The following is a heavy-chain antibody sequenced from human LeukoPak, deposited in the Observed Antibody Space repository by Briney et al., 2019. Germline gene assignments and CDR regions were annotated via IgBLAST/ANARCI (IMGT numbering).Heavy chain of an antibody. CDR2: ISWNSGSI. J-gene: IGHJ4*02. CDR1: GFTFDDYA. Sequence: PGRSLRLSCAASGFTFDDYAVHWVRQAPGKGLEWVSGISWNSGSIGYADSVKGRFTISRDNAKNSLYLQMSSLRVEDTAVYYCVRDTYGPSDFWGQGTLVTVS. D-gene: IGHD2-8*01. V-gene: IGHV3-9*01. CDR3: VRDTYGPSDF.